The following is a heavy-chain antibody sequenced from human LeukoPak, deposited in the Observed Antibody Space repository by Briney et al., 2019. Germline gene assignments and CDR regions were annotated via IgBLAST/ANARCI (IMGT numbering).Heavy chain of an antibody. J-gene: IGHJ4*02. D-gene: IGHD3-22*01. CDR1: GFTFSSYA. CDR3: ARDGDSSPFDY. Sequence: PGGSLRLSCAASGFTFSSYAMHWVRQAPGKGLEWVAVISYDGSNKYYADSVEGRFTISRDNSKNTLYLQMNSLRAEDTAVYYCARDGDSSPFDYWGQGTLVTVSS. V-gene: IGHV3-30*01. CDR2: ISYDGSNK.